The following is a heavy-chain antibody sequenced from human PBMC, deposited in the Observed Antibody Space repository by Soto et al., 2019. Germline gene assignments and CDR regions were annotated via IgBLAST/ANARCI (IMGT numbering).Heavy chain of an antibody. Sequence: GGSLRLSCAASGFTFSSYAMSWVRQAPGKGLEWVSAISGSGGSTYYADSVKGRFTISRDNSKNTLYLQMNSLRAEDTAVYYCAKDPSQLRLGPLNYFDYWGQGTLVTVSS. V-gene: IGHV3-23*01. CDR2: ISGSGGST. D-gene: IGHD3-16*01. J-gene: IGHJ4*02. CDR3: AKDPSQLRLGPLNYFDY. CDR1: GFTFSSYA.